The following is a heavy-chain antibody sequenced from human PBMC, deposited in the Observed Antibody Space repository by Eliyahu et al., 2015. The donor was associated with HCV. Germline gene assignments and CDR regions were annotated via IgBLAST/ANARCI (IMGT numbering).Heavy chain of an antibody. CDR1: GFTXSXXW. D-gene: IGHD3-16*01. J-gene: IGHJ4*02. CDR2: ITSDGSAT. Sequence: EEQLVESGGGLVHPGGXLRXSXAASGFTXSXXWXHWVRQAPGKGLVWISHITSDGSATGSADSVKGRFTVSRDNAKNTLFLEMNSLRVEDTAIYYCARGRWGSRYFDYWGQGTLVTVSS. CDR3: ARGRWGSRYFDY. V-gene: IGHV3-74*01.